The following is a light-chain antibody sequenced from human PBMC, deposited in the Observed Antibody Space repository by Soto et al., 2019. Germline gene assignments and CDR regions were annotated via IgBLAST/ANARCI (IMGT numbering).Light chain of an antibody. CDR1: SSDVGGYNY. J-gene: IGLJ2*01. Sequence: QSALTQPASVSGSPGQSIAISCTGTSSDVGGYNYVSWYQQHPGKAPKLMIHDVSNRPSGVSNRFSGSKSGNTASLTISGLQAEDEADYYCSSFPTSSTVVFGGGTKLTVL. V-gene: IGLV2-14*01. CDR3: SSFPTSSTVV. CDR2: DVS.